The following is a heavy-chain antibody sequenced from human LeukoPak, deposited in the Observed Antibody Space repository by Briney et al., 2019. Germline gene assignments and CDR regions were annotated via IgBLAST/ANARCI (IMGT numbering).Heavy chain of an antibody. Sequence: RQAPGXXLEWVSAISGSGGSTYYADSVKGRFTISRDNSKNTLYLQMNSLRAEDTAVYYCAKDSSYMIVVVIFDYWGQGTLVTVSS. D-gene: IGHD3-22*01. CDR3: AKDSSYMIVVVIFDY. J-gene: IGHJ4*02. CDR2: ISGSGGST. V-gene: IGHV3-23*01.